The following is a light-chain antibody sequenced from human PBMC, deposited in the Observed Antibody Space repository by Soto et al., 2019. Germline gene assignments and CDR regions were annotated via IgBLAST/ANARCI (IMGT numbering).Light chain of an antibody. CDR1: QSLRGNY. CDR3: QQNTGPPVT. CDR2: GAS. J-gene: IGKJ5*01. V-gene: IGKV3-20*01. Sequence: DILLTQSPGTLSLSPGERATLSCRASQSLRGNYLAWFQQKAGQPPRLVIYGASSRATGIPDSFSGSGSGKDFTLTISGLEPEDFAVYYFQQNTGPPVTFGQGPRLDIK.